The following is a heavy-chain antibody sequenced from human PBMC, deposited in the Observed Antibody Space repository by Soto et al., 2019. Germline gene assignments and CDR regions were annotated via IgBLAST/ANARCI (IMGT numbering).Heavy chain of an antibody. CDR1: GYTFTSYG. CDR3: ARVQLERPDAFDI. D-gene: IGHD1-1*01. J-gene: IGHJ3*02. V-gene: IGHV1-18*01. Sequence: GASVKVSCKASGYTFTSYGISWVRQAPGQGIEWMGWISAYNGNTNYAQKLQGRVTMTTDTSTSTAYMVLRSLRSDDTAVYYCARVQLERPDAFDIWGQGTMVTVSS. CDR2: ISAYNGNT.